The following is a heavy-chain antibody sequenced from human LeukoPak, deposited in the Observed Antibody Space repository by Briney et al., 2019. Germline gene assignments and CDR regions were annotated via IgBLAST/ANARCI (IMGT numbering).Heavy chain of an antibody. CDR3: AKGGCRGTCNPLAY. D-gene: IGHD2-15*01. CDR1: GFTFSGSG. CDR2: SGDSDGST. Sequence: GGSQRLSCAASGFTFSGSGMSWVRQAPGKGLEWISSSGDSDGSTYYADSLKGRFTISRDNSKNTLYLQMNNLRAEDTAVYYCAKGGCRGTCNPLAYWGQGTLVTVSS. V-gene: IGHV3-23*01. J-gene: IGHJ4*02.